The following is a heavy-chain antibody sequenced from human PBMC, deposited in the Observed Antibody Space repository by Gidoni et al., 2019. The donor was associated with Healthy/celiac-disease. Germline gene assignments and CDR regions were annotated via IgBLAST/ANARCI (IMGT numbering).Heavy chain of an antibody. CDR1: GFTFSNAW. J-gene: IGHJ6*02. CDR3: TTDLRGYSGYAHAYYGMDV. V-gene: IGHV3-15*07. Sequence: EVQLVESGGGLVKPGGSLRLSCAASGFTFSNAWMNWVRQAPGKGLEWVGRIKSKTDGGTTDYAAPVKGRFTISRDDSKNTLYLQMNSLKTEDTAVYYCTTDLRGYSGYAHAYYGMDVWGQGTTVTVSS. CDR2: IKSKTDGGTT. D-gene: IGHD5-12*01.